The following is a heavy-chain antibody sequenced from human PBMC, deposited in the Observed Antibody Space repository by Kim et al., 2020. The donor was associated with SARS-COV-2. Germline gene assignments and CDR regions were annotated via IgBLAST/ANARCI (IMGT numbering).Heavy chain of an antibody. D-gene: IGHD3-16*01. J-gene: IGHJ4*01. CDR2: ISPSSSHL. Sequence: GGSLRLSCAASGFTFSRYGMNWVRQAPGKGLEWVSSISPSSSHLYYVDSVKGRFIISRDNARNSLFLQMNSLRAEDTAVYYCAREGGDGYNPAGADYWG. CDR1: GFTFSRYG. V-gene: IGHV3-21*01. CDR3: AREGGDGYNPAGADY.